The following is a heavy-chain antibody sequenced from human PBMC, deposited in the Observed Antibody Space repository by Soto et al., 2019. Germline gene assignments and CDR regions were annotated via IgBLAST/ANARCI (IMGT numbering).Heavy chain of an antibody. D-gene: IGHD3-22*01. Sequence: SQTLSLTCAISGDSVSSNSAAWNWIRQSPSRGLEWLGRTYYRSKWYNDYEVSVKSRIIINADSSKNQLSLQLNSVTPEDTAVYYCARGDYYDSSGDFDYWGQGTPVTVSS. CDR1: GDSVSSNSAA. CDR3: ARGDYYDSSGDFDY. CDR2: TYYRSKWYN. V-gene: IGHV6-1*01. J-gene: IGHJ4*02.